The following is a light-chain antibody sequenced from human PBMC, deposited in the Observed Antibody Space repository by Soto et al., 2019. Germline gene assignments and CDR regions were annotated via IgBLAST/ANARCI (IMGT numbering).Light chain of an antibody. CDR3: CSYGGSRAV. CDR2: GVS. CDR1: SSDVGSHNL. V-gene: IGLV2-23*02. Sequence: QSVLTQPASVSGSPGQSITISCTGTSSDVGSHNLVSWYQQHPGQAPKLLIYGVSKRPSGVSTRFSASKSGNTASLTISGVQAEDEADYYCCSYGGSRAVFGGGTQLTVL. J-gene: IGLJ7*01.